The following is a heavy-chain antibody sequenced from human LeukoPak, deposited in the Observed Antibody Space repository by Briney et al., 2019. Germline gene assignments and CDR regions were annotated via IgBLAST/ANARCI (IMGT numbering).Heavy chain of an antibody. Sequence: GGSLRLSCAASGFTFSSYEMSWVRQTPGKGLEWISYISGSGTTIYYAGSVQGRFTISRDNAKNSLYLQMNSLRAEDTAVYYCAREGTPSGSLTYYYYYMDVWGKGTTVTVSS. CDR2: ISGSGTTI. V-gene: IGHV3-48*03. D-gene: IGHD3-10*01. CDR1: GFTFSSYE. J-gene: IGHJ6*03. CDR3: AREGTPSGSLTYYYYYMDV.